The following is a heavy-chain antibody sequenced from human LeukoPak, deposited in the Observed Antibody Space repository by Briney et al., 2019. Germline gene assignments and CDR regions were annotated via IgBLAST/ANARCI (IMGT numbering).Heavy chain of an antibody. Sequence: SETLSLTCTVSGGSIRSYYWSWIRQPPGKGLEWIGYIYYSGSTNYNPSLKSRVTISVDTSKKQFSLTLSSVTAADTAVYYCARDPMATIWEGAFDIWGQGTMVTVSS. D-gene: IGHD5-24*01. CDR2: IYYSGST. CDR1: GGSIRSYY. V-gene: IGHV4-59*12. J-gene: IGHJ3*02. CDR3: ARDPMATIWEGAFDI.